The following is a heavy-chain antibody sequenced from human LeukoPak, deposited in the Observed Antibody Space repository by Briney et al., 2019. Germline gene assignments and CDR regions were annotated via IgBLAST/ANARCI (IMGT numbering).Heavy chain of an antibody. J-gene: IGHJ6*03. CDR2: VSGSGGHT. CDR1: GFTFNNYA. V-gene: IGHV3-23*01. CDR3: AKNRGGTYKYYMDV. D-gene: IGHD1-1*01. Sequence: GGSLRLSCAASGFTFNNYAMSWVRQAPGMGREWLSYVSGSGGHTYYAGSVKGRFTISRDNSKNTVYLQMGSLSAEDTAVYYCAKNRGGTYKYYMDVWGNGTTVTVSS.